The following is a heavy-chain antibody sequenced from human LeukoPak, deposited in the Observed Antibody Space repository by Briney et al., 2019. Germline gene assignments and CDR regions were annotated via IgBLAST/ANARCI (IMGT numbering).Heavy chain of an antibody. Sequence: GASVKVSCEASGGTFSSYAISWVRQAPGQGLEWMGGIIPIFGTANYAQKFQGRVTITTDESTSTAYMELSSLRSEDTAVYYCARPNSSGWYYFDYWGQGTLVTVSS. V-gene: IGHV1-69*05. J-gene: IGHJ4*02. D-gene: IGHD6-19*01. CDR3: ARPNSSGWYYFDY. CDR2: IIPIFGTA. CDR1: GGTFSSYA.